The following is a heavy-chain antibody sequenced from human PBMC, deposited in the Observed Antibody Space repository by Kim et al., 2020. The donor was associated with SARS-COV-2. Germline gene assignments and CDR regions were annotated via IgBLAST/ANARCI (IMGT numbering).Heavy chain of an antibody. CDR3: AKAQSYDYSNSDDYYGMDV. CDR1: GFTFSSYA. CDR2: ISGSGGST. V-gene: IGHV3-23*01. J-gene: IGHJ6*02. Sequence: GGSLRLSCAASGFTFSSYAMSWVRQAPGKGLEWVSAISGSGGSTYYADSVKGRFTISRDNSKNTLYLQMNSLRAEDTAVYYCAKAQSYDYSNSDDYYGMDVWGQGTTVTVSS. D-gene: IGHD4-4*01.